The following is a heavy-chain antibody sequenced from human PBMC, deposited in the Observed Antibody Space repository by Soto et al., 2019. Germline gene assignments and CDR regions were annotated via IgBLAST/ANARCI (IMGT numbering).Heavy chain of an antibody. Sequence: GGSLRLSCAASGFTFSSYAMSWVRQAPGKGLEWVSAISGSGGSTYYADSVKGRFTISRDNSKNTLYLQMNSLRAEDTAVYYCAKDFVTYYYDSSGYWDYWGQGTLVTVSS. CDR1: GFTFSSYA. CDR2: ISGSGGST. V-gene: IGHV3-23*01. J-gene: IGHJ4*02. CDR3: AKDFVTYYYDSSGYWDY. D-gene: IGHD3-22*01.